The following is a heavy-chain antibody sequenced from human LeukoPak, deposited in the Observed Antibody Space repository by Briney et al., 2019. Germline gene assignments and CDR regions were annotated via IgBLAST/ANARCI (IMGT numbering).Heavy chain of an antibody. CDR3: ARVRQDTILHSGAFDI. D-gene: IGHD2-21*01. J-gene: IGHJ3*02. CDR1: GFTFSTYF. V-gene: IGHV3-30-3*01. CDR2: ISSDGSHT. Sequence: GGSLRLSCAASGFTFSTYFMHWVRQAPGKGLEWVADISSDGSHTFYVESVKGRFTISRDNSKNTLYLQMNSLRAEDTAVYFCARVRQDTILHSGAFDIWGQGTMVTVSS.